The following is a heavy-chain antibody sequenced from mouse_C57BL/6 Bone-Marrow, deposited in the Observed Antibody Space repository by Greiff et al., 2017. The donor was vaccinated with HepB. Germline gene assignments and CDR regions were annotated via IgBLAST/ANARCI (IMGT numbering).Heavy chain of an antibody. Sequence: EVKLMESGGDLVKPGGSLKLSCAASGFTFSSYGMSWVRQTPDKRLEWVATISSGGSYTYYPDSVKGRFTISRDNAKNTLYLQMSSLKSEDTAMYYCARHGVVATSFDYWGQGTTLTVSS. CDR1: GFTFSSYG. D-gene: IGHD1-1*01. CDR3: ARHGVVATSFDY. V-gene: IGHV5-6*01. CDR2: ISSGGSYT. J-gene: IGHJ2*01.